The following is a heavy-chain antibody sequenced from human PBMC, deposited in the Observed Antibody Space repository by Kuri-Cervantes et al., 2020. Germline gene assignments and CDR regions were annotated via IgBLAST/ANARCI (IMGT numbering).Heavy chain of an antibody. CDR1: GFTFSSYW. Sequence: GGSLKISCAASGFTFSSYWMHWVRQGPGKGLVWVSRINSDGSSTSYADSVKGRFTISRDNSKNTLYLQMNSLRAEDTAVYYCAKDNSRIQLDYYYYYMDVWGKGTTVTVSS. J-gene: IGHJ6*03. CDR2: INSDGSST. D-gene: IGHD5-18*01. CDR3: AKDNSRIQLDYYYYYMDV. V-gene: IGHV3-74*01.